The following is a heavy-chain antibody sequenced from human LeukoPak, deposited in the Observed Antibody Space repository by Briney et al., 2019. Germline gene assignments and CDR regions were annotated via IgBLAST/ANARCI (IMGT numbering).Heavy chain of an antibody. Sequence: GGSLRLSCAASGFTFSSYSMNWVRQAPGKGLEWVSSISSSSSYIYYADSVKGRFTISRDNAKNSLYLQMNSLRAEDTAVYYCAPARFGGGVLDYWGQGTLVTVSS. CDR1: GFTFSSYS. D-gene: IGHD3-10*01. CDR2: ISSSSSYI. V-gene: IGHV3-21*01. J-gene: IGHJ4*02. CDR3: APARFGGGVLDY.